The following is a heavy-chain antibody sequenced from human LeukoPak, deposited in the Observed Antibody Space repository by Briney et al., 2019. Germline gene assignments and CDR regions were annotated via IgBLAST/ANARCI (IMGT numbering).Heavy chain of an antibody. J-gene: IGHJ4*02. CDR3: ARTRYSGSYGGADY. CDR2: INWNGGTT. D-gene: IGHD1-26*01. V-gene: IGHV3-20*01. Sequence: GVSLRLSCAASGFTFDAYGMTWVRQVPGKGLEWVSGINWNGGTTAYADSVKGRFAISRDNAKNLLYLQMNSLIAEDTAFYLCARTRYSGSYGGADYWGQGTLVTVSS. CDR1: GFTFDAYG.